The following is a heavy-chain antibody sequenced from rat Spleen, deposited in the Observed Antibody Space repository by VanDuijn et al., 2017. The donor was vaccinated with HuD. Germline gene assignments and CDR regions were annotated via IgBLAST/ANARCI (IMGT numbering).Heavy chain of an antibody. CDR1: GFSLTSYG. CDR3: ASDARYSSSLVY. Sequence: QVQLKESGPGLVQPSQTLSLTCTVSGFSLTSYGVSWVRQPPGKGLEWIGAIWSGGSTDYNSALKSRLSISRDTSKNLVFLKMNSLQTDDTGTYYCASDARYSSSLVYWGQGTLVTVSS. D-gene: IGHD1-2*01. V-gene: IGHV2-4*01. J-gene: IGHJ3*01. CDR2: IWSGGST.